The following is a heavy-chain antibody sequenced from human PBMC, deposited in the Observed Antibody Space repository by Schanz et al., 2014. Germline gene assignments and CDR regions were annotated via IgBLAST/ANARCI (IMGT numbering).Heavy chain of an antibody. V-gene: IGHV3-23*01. D-gene: IGHD2-8*01. CDR2: ISDRGDGT. CDR3: ARDMLRRYGALEI. J-gene: IGHJ3*02. Sequence: EVQLLESGGGLVQPGGSLRLSCAASGFTFSSNAMCWVRQAPGKGLEWVSGISDRGDGTNYGDSVRGRFTISRDNSRNTLYLQMNSLRAEDTAVYYCARDMLRRYGALEIWGRGTMVTVSS. CDR1: GFTFSSNA.